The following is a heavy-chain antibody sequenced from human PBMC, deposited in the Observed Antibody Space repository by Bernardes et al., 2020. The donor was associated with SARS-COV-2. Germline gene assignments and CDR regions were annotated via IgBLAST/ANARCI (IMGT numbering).Heavy chain of an antibody. D-gene: IGHD4-17*01. CDR2: IDWDDDQ. Sequence: SGPTLVKPTQTLTLTCTFSGFSLSTSGMCVSWIRQPPGKALEWLARIDWDDDQSYSTSLKTRLTISKDTSKNQVVLTMTNMDPVDTATYYCARIRAATVTIDYWGQGTLVTVSS. J-gene: IGHJ4*02. CDR1: GFSLSTSGMC. V-gene: IGHV2-70*11. CDR3: ARIRAATVTIDY.